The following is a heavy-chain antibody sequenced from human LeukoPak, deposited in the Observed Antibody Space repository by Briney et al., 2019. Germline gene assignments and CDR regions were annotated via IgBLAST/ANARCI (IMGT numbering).Heavy chain of an antibody. Sequence: PSETLSLTCAVYGGSFSGYYWSWIRQPPGKGLEWIGEINHSGSTNYNPSLKSRVTISVDTSKNQFSLKLSSVTAADTAVYYCARGSQYYYDITGYYSHDYWGQGTLVTVSS. J-gene: IGHJ4*02. CDR2: INHSGST. D-gene: IGHD3-22*01. CDR3: ARGSQYYYDITGYYSHDY. CDR1: GGSFSGYY. V-gene: IGHV4-34*01.